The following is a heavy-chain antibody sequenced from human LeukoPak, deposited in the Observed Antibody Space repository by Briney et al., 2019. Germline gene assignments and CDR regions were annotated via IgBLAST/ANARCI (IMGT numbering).Heavy chain of an antibody. CDR2: IYSGGST. D-gene: IGHD3-10*01. J-gene: IGHJ4*02. Sequence: GGSLRLSCAASGFTVSSNYMSWVRQAPGKGLEWVSVIYSGGSTYYADSVKGRFTISRDNSKNTLYLQMNSLRAEDTAVYYCATLQRYYGSGSPTPFDYWGQGTLVTVSS. V-gene: IGHV3-53*05. CDR1: GFTVSSNY. CDR3: ATLQRYYGSGSPTPFDY.